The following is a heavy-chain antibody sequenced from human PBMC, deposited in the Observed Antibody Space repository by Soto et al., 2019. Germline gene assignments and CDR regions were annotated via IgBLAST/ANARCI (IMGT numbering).Heavy chain of an antibody. Sequence: SETLSLTCAVSGVSISSGNWWTWVRQTPQRGLEYIGEIFHDGTANYYPSFERRVAISVDTSKNQFSLKVTSLTAADTAVYYCASRDPGTSVDYWGQGTLVTVSS. V-gene: IGHV4-4*02. D-gene: IGHD1-7*01. J-gene: IGHJ4*02. CDR1: GVSISSGNW. CDR2: IFHDGTA. CDR3: ASRDPGTSVDY.